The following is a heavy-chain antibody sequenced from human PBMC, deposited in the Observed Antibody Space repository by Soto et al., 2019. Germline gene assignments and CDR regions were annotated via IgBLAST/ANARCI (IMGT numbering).Heavy chain of an antibody. Sequence: SETLSLTCAVSGGSISSGGYSWSWIRQPPGKGLEWIGYIYHSGSTYYNPSLKSRVTISVDRSKNQFSLKLSSVTAADTAVYYCARIYGSGSFFYYFDYWGQGTLVTVSS. CDR2: IYHSGST. CDR3: ARIYGSGSFFYYFDY. J-gene: IGHJ4*02. D-gene: IGHD3-10*01. V-gene: IGHV4-30-2*01. CDR1: GGSISSGGYS.